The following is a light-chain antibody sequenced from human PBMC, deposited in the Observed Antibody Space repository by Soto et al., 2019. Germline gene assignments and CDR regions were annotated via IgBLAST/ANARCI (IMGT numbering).Light chain of an antibody. V-gene: IGKV1-39*01. CDR2: AAS. J-gene: IGKJ4*01. CDR1: QSISSY. CDR3: QQSYSTPPENT. Sequence: DIQMTQSPSSLSASVGDRVTITCRASQSISSYLNWYQQKPGKAPKLLIYAASSLQSGVPSRFSGSGSGTDFTLTISSLQPEDFATHYCQQSYSTPPENTFGGGTKVEIK.